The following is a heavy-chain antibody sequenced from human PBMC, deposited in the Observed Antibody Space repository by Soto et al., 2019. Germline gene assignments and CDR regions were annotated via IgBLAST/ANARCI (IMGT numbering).Heavy chain of an antibody. V-gene: IGHV3-48*01. Sequence: EVQLVESGGGLVQPGGSLRLSCAASGFTFSSYSMNWVRQAPGKGLEWVSYISSSSSTIYYADSVKGRFTISRDNAKNSLYLQMNSLRAEDTAVYYCARGGCSGGSCYPGFDAFDIWGQGTMVTVSS. CDR3: ARGGCSGGSCYPGFDAFDI. CDR2: ISSSSSTI. D-gene: IGHD2-15*01. J-gene: IGHJ3*02. CDR1: GFTFSSYS.